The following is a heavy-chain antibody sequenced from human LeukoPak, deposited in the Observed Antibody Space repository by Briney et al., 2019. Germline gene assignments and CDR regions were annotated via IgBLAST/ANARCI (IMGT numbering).Heavy chain of an antibody. V-gene: IGHV5-51*01. J-gene: IGHJ3*02. CDR2: IYPADSDI. Sequence: GESLQISCSGSGYIFPHYWIGWVRQMPGKGLEWVAIIYPADSDIRYSPSFQGQVTISADTSTNTAYLQWSSLKASDTGLYFCARATLTPRHRGRPDAFDIWGQGTMVSVFS. CDR1: GYIFPHYW. D-gene: IGHD1-14*01. CDR3: ARATLTPRHRGRPDAFDI.